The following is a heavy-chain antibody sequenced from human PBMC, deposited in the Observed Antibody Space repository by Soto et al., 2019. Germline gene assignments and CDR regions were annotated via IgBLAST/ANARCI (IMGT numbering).Heavy chain of an antibody. CDR2: ISSSGITT. CDR3: ARYGTRADW. V-gene: IGHV3-48*03. J-gene: IGHJ4*02. Sequence: PGGSLRLSCAASGFTFRNYEMNWVRKAPGKGLEWISYISSSGITTYYADFAAGRFTISRDNAKESLYLHLDSLRVEDTAVYYCARYGTRADWRGLGTQVTVSS. CDR1: GFTFRNYE. D-gene: IGHD1-1*01.